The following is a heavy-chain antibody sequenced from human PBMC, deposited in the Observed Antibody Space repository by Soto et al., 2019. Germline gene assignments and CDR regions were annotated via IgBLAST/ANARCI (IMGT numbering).Heavy chain of an antibody. D-gene: IGHD3-22*01. CDR1: GGSISSGGYY. V-gene: IGHV4-31*03. Sequence: SETLSLTCTVSGGSISSGGYYWSWIRQHPGKGLEWIGYIYYSGSTYYNPPLKSRVTISVDTSKNQFSLKLSSVTAADTAVYYCARALYYEPHAAYYFDYWGQGTLVTVSS. CDR2: IYYSGST. J-gene: IGHJ4*02. CDR3: ARALYYEPHAAYYFDY.